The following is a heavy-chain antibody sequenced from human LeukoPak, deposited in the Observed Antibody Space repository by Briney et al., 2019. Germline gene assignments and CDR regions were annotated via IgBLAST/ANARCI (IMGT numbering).Heavy chain of an antibody. CDR1: GDSISTSSYY. CDR2: IYYSGST. D-gene: IGHD3-22*01. CDR3: ARSYYYDYRQIDY. J-gene: IGHJ4*02. V-gene: IGHV4-39*01. Sequence: SETLSLTCTVSGDSISTSSYYWGWIRQPPGKGLEWLGSIYYSGSTYYNPSLKSRVTISVDTSKNQFSLNLYSVTAADTAVFYCARSYYYDYRQIDYWGQGTLVTVSS.